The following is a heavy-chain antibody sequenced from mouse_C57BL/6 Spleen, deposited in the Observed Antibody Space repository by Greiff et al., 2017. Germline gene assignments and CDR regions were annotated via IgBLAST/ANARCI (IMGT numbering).Heavy chain of an antibody. CDR2: IDPENGDT. D-gene: IGHD2-13*01. CDR3: TTGGERDY. J-gene: IGHJ2*01. Sequence: VQLQQSGAELVRPGASVKLSCTASGYNIKDDYMHWVKQRPEQGLEWIGWIDPENGDTEYASKFQGKATMTADTSSNTAYLQRSSLTSEDTAVYYGTTGGERDYWGQGTTLTVSS. V-gene: IGHV14-4*01. CDR1: GYNIKDDY.